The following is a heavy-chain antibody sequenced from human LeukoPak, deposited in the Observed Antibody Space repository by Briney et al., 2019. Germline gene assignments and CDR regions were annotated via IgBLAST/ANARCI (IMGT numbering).Heavy chain of an antibody. CDR2: IWYDGSNK. CDR3: ATARGRGSSRWYADY. Sequence: GGSLRLSCAVSGFTFRNYGMHWVRQAPGKGLEWVAIIWYDGSNKYYADSVKGRFTISRDTSKNTRYLQMNRPRAEATAVYLCATARGRGSSRWYADYWGQGTLVTVSS. D-gene: IGHD6-13*01. J-gene: IGHJ4*02. CDR1: GFTFRNYG. V-gene: IGHV3-30*02.